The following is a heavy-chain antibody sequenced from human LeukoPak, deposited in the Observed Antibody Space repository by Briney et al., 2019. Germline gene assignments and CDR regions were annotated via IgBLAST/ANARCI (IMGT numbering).Heavy chain of an antibody. CDR2: ISYDGSNK. V-gene: IGHV3-30-3*01. CDR1: GFTFSSYA. CDR3: ARDRTGRGCLSAFDI. Sequence: GGSLRLSCAASGFTFSSYAMHWVRQAPGKGLEWVAVISYDGSNKYYADSVKGRFTISRDNSKNTLYLQMNSLRAEDTAVYYCARDRTGRGCLSAFDIWGQGTLVTVSS. D-gene: IGHD3-9*01. J-gene: IGHJ4*02.